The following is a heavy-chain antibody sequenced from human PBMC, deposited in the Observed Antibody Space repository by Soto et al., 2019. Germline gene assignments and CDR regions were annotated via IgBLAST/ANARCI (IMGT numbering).Heavy chain of an antibody. J-gene: IGHJ3*02. CDR1: GFTFSSYE. V-gene: IGHV3-48*03. CDR3: ARDYPHYYYGSESYLDI. D-gene: IGHD3-10*01. Sequence: EVQLVESGGGLVQPGGSLRLSCAASGFTFSSYEMNWVRQAPGKGLEWVSYISSSGSTIYYADSVKGRFTISRDNAKNSLYLQMNSLRAEDTAVYYCARDYPHYYYGSESYLDIWGQGTMVTVSS. CDR2: ISSSGSTI.